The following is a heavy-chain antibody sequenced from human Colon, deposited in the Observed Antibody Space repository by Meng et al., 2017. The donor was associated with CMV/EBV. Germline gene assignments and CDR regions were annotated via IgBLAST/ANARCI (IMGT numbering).Heavy chain of an antibody. Sequence: NFGDYAMSWVRQAPGRGLEWVSAISGTGASSYYTDSVKGRFTISRDNSKNTLSLQMNSLRVEDTGVYYCARSIYDSSGYYRAEYFEHWGQGTLVTVSS. D-gene: IGHD3-22*01. J-gene: IGHJ1*01. CDR2: ISGTGASS. CDR1: NFGDYA. CDR3: ARSIYDSSGYYRAEYFEH. V-gene: IGHV3-23*01.